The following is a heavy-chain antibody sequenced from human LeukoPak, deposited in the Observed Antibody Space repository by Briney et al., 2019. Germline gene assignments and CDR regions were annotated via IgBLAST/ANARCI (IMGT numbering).Heavy chain of an antibody. V-gene: IGHV3-33*08. J-gene: IGHJ6*02. CDR2: IWFDGKNE. D-gene: IGHD2-8*01. Sequence: GGSLRLSCAASGFTFSSYAMHWVRQAPGKGLEWVADIWFDGKNEHFADSVKGRFTISRDNSKNTMHLQINSLRAEDTAVYYCARDRHCANGVCHSPPGMDVWGQGTTVTVSS. CDR1: GFTFSSYA. CDR3: ARDRHCANGVCHSPPGMDV.